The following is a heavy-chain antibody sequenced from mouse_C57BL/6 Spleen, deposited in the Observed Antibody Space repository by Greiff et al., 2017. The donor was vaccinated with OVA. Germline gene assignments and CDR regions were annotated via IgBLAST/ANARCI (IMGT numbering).Heavy chain of an antibody. CDR2: LYPGDGDT. CDR3: ARSDAYCDY. V-gene: IGHV1-82*01. Sequence: QVQLKESGPELVKPGASVKISCKASGYAFSSSWMNWVKQRPGKGLEWIGRLYPGDGDTNCNGKFKGKATLTADKSSSTAYLPLSSRTSEDASVYFCARSDAYCDYWGQGTTLTVSS. J-gene: IGHJ2*01. CDR1: GYAFSSSW.